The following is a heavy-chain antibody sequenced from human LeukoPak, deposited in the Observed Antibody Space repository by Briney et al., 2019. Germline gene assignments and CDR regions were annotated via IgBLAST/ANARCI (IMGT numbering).Heavy chain of an antibody. CDR2: MSYSGGT. Sequence: SETLSLTCTVSGGSISSSTYYWDWIRQPPGKGLEWIGYMSYSGGTYYNPSLKSRVTISVDTSKNQFSLKLSSVTAADTAVYYCARQTGSGLFILPGGQGTLVTVSS. CDR3: ARQTGSGLFILP. V-gene: IGHV4-39*01. CDR1: GGSISSSTYY. J-gene: IGHJ4*02. D-gene: IGHD3/OR15-3a*01.